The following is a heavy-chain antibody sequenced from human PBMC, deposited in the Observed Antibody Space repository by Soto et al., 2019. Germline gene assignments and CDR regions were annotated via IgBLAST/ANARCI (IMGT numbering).Heavy chain of an antibody. CDR2: IYYSGST. Sequence: QVRLEESGPGLVKPSETLSLICSVSGGSVNNANYFWNWIRHHPENGLEWIGYIYYSGSTRYNPSFMTRATLSIDTSKNQFSLRLNSVTVADTAVYFCARDADYGGSRGGMDVWGRGTTVTVSS. CDR3: ARDADYGGSRGGMDV. V-gene: IGHV4-31*03. J-gene: IGHJ6*02. D-gene: IGHD4-17*01. CDR1: GGSVNNANYF.